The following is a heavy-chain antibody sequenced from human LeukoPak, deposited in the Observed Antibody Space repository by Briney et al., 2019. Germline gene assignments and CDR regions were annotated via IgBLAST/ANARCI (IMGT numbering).Heavy chain of an antibody. CDR1: GFTASGYW. CDR3: ARDGQGAISLDY. CDR2: ITEDGSGK. Sequence: GGSLRLSCAASGFTASGYWMHWVRQHPARGLMWLSYITEDGSGKSYEDSVRGRFTISRDNAKNTVHLQMNSLRADDTAVYYCARDGQGAISLDYWGQGTPVTVSS. V-gene: IGHV3-74*01. J-gene: IGHJ4*02. D-gene: IGHD3-3*02.